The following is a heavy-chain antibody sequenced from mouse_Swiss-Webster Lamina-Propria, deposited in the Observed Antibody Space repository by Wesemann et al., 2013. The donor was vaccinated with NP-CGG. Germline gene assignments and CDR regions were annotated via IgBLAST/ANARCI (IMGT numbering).Heavy chain of an antibody. CDR3: TPYDYDGDFDY. CDR2: GSGST. V-gene: IGHV1-55*01. D-gene: IGHD2-4*01. J-gene: IGHJ2*01. Sequence: GSGSTNYDEKFKSKATLTVDTSSSTAYMQLSSLTSEDSAVYYCTPYDYDGDFDYWGQGTTLTVSS.